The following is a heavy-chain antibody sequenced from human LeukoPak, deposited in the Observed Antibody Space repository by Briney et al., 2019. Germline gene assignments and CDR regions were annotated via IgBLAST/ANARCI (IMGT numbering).Heavy chain of an antibody. Sequence: PGGSLGLSCAASVLTVSSYSMNWVRQAPGKGLEWVSYISSDSRTIYYADSVKGRFTISRDNAKNSLYLQMKSLRAEDTAVYNAARYGSGTSYITNHFDYWGQGTLVTVSS. V-gene: IGHV3-48*01. CDR2: ISSDSRTI. J-gene: IGHJ4*02. D-gene: IGHD3-10*01. CDR1: VLTVSSYS. CDR3: ARYGSGTSYITNHFDY.